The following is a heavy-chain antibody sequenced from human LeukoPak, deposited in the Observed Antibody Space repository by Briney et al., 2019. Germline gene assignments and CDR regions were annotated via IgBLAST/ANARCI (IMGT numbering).Heavy chain of an antibody. D-gene: IGHD5-18*01. CDR2: ISSSSSYI. Sequence: PGGSLRLSCAASGFTFSSYSMNWVRQAPGKGLEWVSSISSSSSYIYYADSVKGRFTISRDNSRNTVYLQINSLRAEDTAVYYCEKTTVGYSSGQKPAWPVDYWGQGTLVTVSS. J-gene: IGHJ4*02. V-gene: IGHV3-21*04. CDR3: EKTTVGYSSGQKPAWPVDY. CDR1: GFTFSSYS.